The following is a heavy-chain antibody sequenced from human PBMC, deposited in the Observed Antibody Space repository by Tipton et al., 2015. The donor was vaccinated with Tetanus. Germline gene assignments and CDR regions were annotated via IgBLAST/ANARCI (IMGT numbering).Heavy chain of an antibody. J-gene: IGHJ4*02. Sequence: QLVQSGAEVKKPGESLQISCKSSGYIFNNFWIGWVRQMPGRGLEWIGLIYPGDSRVIYSPSFQGHVTLSADKSITTAYLQWNSLKASDPAMYYCARTGSPFDYWGQGTPVTVSS. CDR3: ARTGSPFDY. CDR1: GYIFNNFW. D-gene: IGHD3-10*01. V-gene: IGHV5-51*01. CDR2: IYPGDSRV.